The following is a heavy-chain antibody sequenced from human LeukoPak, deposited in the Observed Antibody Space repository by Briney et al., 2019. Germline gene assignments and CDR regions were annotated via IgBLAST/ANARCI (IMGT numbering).Heavy chain of an antibody. Sequence: ASVKVSCKASGYTFTSYGISWVRQAPGQGREGMGWISAYNGNTNYAQKLQGRVTMTTDTSTSTGYMELRSLRSDDTAVYYCARRLLWFRELGEDYWGQGTLVTVSS. D-gene: IGHD3-10*01. CDR1: GYTFTSYG. CDR2: ISAYNGNT. V-gene: IGHV1-18*04. CDR3: ARRLLWFRELGEDY. J-gene: IGHJ4*02.